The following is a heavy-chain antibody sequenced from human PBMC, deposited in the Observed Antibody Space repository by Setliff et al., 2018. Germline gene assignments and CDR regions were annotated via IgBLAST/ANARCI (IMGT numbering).Heavy chain of an antibody. Sequence: GESLKISCKGSGYSFTSYWIGWVRQMPGKGLEWMGIIYPGDSITRYRPSFQGQVTISVDKSINTAYLQWSSLRASDTAIYYCARHPYYYGSGTYLDNNNRWFDPWGRGTLVTVSS. CDR2: IYPGDSIT. D-gene: IGHD3-10*01. CDR3: ARHPYYYGSGTYLDNNNRWFDP. J-gene: IGHJ5*02. V-gene: IGHV5-51*01. CDR1: GYSFTSYW.